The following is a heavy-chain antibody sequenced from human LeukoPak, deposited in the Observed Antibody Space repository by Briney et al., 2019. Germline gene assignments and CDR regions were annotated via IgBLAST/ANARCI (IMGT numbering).Heavy chain of an antibody. V-gene: IGHV4-30-4*08. CDR1: GGSISSGDYY. CDR3: ATNYQLLSPWFDP. J-gene: IGHJ5*02. CDR2: IYYSGST. D-gene: IGHD2-2*01. Sequence: SETLSLTCTVSGGSISSGDYYWSWIRQPPGTGLEWIGYIYYSGSTYYNPSLKSRVTISVDTSKNQFSLKLSSVTAADTAVYYCATNYQLLSPWFDPWGQGTLVTVSS.